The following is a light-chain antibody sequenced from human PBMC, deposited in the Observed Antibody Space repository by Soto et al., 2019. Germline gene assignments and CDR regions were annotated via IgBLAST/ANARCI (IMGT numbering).Light chain of an antibody. CDR3: QVWDSSGDLYYV. CDR2: YDS. V-gene: IGLV3-21*04. Sequence: SYELTQPPSVSVAPGKTARITCGGNNIGTKSVHWYQQKPGQAPVLVIYYDSDRPSGIPERFSGSNSGNTATLTISRVEAGDEADYYCQVWDSSGDLYYVFGTGTKLTVL. CDR1: NIGTKS. J-gene: IGLJ1*01.